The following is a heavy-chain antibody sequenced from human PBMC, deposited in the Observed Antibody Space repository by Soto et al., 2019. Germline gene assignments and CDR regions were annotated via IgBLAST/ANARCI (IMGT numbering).Heavy chain of an antibody. CDR3: AKGPEVPGPCGVY. V-gene: IGHV3-23*01. Sequence: EVQLLQSGGGLVQPGGSLRLSCAVSGITFSTYAMNWVRQAPGKGLEWVSTVSDHGDITYYADSVKGRFTISRDNSRSTLYLQMDSLRGDDTATYYCAKGPEVPGPCGVYWGQGTLVTVSS. J-gene: IGHJ4*02. D-gene: IGHD2-21*01. CDR2: VSDHGDIT. CDR1: GITFSTYA.